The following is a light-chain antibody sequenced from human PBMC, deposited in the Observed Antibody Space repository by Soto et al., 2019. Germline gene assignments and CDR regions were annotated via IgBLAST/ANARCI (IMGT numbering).Light chain of an antibody. Sequence: QDINNWLAWYQQKPGNAPKFLIYDASTLESGVPSRFSGGGSGTEFTLTISSLQPDDSATYYCQQYYSRRTFGQGTKVDIK. CDR3: QQYYSRRT. J-gene: IGKJ1*01. CDR2: DAS. V-gene: IGKV1-5*01. CDR1: QDINNW.